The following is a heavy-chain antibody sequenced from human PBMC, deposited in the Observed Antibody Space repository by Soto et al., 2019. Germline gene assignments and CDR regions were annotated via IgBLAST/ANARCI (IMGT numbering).Heavy chain of an antibody. Sequence: GGSLRLSCIASGFTFSDYGMSWVRQAPGKGLEWVSTIWYDGSNKYYADSVKGRFTISRENAKNSLYLQMNSLRAEDTAVYYCARGGYSYGNYYYYGMDVWGQGTTVTVSS. D-gene: IGHD5-18*01. CDR2: IWYDGSNK. CDR3: ARGGYSYGNYYYYGMDV. V-gene: IGHV3-33*08. J-gene: IGHJ6*02. CDR1: GFTFSDYG.